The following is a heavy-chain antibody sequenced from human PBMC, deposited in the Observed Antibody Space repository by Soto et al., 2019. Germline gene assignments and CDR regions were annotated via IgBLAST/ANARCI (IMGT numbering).Heavy chain of an antibody. Sequence: QVQLQESGPGLVKPSETLSLTRTVSGGSISSYYWSWIRQPPGKGLEWIGYIYYSGSTNYNPSLKSRVTISVDTSKNQFSLKLSSVTAADTAVYYCARGWSGWYAYWGQGALVTVSS. V-gene: IGHV4-59*08. J-gene: IGHJ4*02. CDR2: IYYSGST. CDR1: GGSISSYY. CDR3: ARGWSGWYAY. D-gene: IGHD6-19*01.